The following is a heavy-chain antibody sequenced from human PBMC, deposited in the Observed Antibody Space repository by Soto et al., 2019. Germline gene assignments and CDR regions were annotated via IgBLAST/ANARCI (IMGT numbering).Heavy chain of an antibody. V-gene: IGHV3-48*02. D-gene: IGHD1-26*01. J-gene: IGHJ4*02. Sequence: GGSLRLSCAAFGFTFSSYSMNWVRQAPGKGLECVSYISSDKTNVNYADSVKGRFTISRDSAKNSLFLQMNSLRDEDTAVYYCVRGGGVGTTWGYYWGQGAQVNVSS. CDR3: VRGGGVGTTWGYY. CDR2: ISSDKTNV. CDR1: GFTFSSYS.